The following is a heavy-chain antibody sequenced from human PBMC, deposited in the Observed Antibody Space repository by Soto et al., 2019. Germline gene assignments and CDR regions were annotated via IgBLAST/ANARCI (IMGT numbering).Heavy chain of an antibody. CDR2: ITTSSSYT. Sequence: GGSLRLSCAASGFTFSDYYMSWIRQAPGKGLEWVSYITTSSSYTKYADSVKGRFTISRDNAKNSLSLQMNSLRAEDTAVYYCARDLRGLAYWGQGTLVTVSS. J-gene: IGHJ4*02. CDR3: ARDLRGLAY. CDR1: GFTFSDYY. V-gene: IGHV3-11*06.